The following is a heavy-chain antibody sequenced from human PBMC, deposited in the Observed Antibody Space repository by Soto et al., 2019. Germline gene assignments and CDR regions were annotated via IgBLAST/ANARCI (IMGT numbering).Heavy chain of an antibody. V-gene: IGHV4-31*03. Sequence: QVQLQESGPGLVKPSQTLSLTCTVSGGSITSANFFWTWIRQHPGKGLEWIGYIYHSGSTYYNPSLKSRVTISIDKSQNQFPLTLTSVTAADTAIYFCARDRLSLIRGVPHYDGIDVWGQGTTVTVSS. CDR1: GGSITSANFF. D-gene: IGHD3-10*01. CDR2: IYHSGST. J-gene: IGHJ6*02. CDR3: ARDRLSLIRGVPHYDGIDV.